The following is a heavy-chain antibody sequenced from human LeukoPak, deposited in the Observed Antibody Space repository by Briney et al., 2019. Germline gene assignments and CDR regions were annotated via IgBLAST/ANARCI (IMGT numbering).Heavy chain of an antibody. CDR2: LYYSGST. V-gene: IGHV4-59*11. D-gene: IGHD1-26*01. J-gene: IGHJ2*01. Sequence: PSETLSLTCSVSGGSISSHYWRWIRPPPGKGRVWIGNLYYSGSTNYNPSLKSRVTISVDTSNSQFSLKLGSVAAADTAVYYCARALYSGSYYYRGRHWYFDLWGRGTLVTVSS. CDR1: GGSISSHY. CDR3: ARALYSGSYYYRGRHWYFDL.